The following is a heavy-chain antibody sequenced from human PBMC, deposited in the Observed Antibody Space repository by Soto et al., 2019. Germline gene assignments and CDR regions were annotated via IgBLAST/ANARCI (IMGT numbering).Heavy chain of an antibody. V-gene: IGHV4-34*01. J-gene: IGHJ5*02. CDR2: INHTGGT. CDR3: ATRITVFGLLIPPFEP. CDR1: GGSVNGYY. Sequence: SETLSLTCAVYGGSVNGYYWNWIRQPPGKGLEWIGEINHTGGTHYNPSLKSRVTMSVDTSKNQFSLRLSSVTAADTAIYYCATRITVFGLLIPPFEPWGQGTQVTVAS. D-gene: IGHD3-3*01.